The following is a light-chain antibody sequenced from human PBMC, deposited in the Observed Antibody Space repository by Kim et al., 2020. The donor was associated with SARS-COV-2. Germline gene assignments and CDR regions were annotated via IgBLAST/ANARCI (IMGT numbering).Light chain of an antibody. CDR2: GAS. J-gene: IGKJ1*01. V-gene: IGKV3-15*01. CDR3: QQYNNWPPWT. Sequence: PPGETATLSGRASQSVSSNLAWYQQKPGQAPRLLIYGASTRATGIPARFSGSGSGTEFTLTISSLQSEDFAVYYCQQYNNWPPWTFGQGTKVDIK. CDR1: QSVSSN.